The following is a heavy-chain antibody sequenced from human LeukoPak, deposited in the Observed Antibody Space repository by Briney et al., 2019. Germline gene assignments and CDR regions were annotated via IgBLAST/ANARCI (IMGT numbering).Heavy chain of an antibody. D-gene: IGHD1-26*01. CDR3: ASGRSYYANYYYYYMDV. Sequence: SVKVSCKASGGTFSSYAISWVRQAPGQGLEWMGGIIPIFGTANYAQKFQGRVTITTDESTSTAYMELSSLGSEDTAVYYCASGRSYYANYYYYYMDVWGKGTTVTVSS. V-gene: IGHV1-69*05. CDR1: GGTFSSYA. J-gene: IGHJ6*03. CDR2: IIPIFGTA.